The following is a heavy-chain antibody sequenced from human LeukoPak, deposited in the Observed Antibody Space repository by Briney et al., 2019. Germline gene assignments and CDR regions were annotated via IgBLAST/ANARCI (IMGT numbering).Heavy chain of an antibody. Sequence: GGSLRLSCAASGFTFSNYWMNWVRQAAGKGLEWVANIKQDGSEKYYVESVKGRFTISRDNAKNSLYLQMDSLRAEDTAVYYCARTAYSSSSLGYWGQETLVTVSP. CDR1: GFTFSNYW. J-gene: IGHJ4*02. V-gene: IGHV3-7*01. CDR2: IKQDGSEK. CDR3: ARTAYSSSSLGY. D-gene: IGHD6-13*01.